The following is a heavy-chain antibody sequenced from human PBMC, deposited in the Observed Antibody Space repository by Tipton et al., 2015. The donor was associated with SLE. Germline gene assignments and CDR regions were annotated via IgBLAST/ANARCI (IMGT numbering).Heavy chain of an antibody. J-gene: IGHJ4*02. V-gene: IGHV4-38-2*02. CDR2: IHHSGIT. Sequence: TLSLTCNVSGYSIRNGYYWGWIRQAPGKGLEWTGTIHHSGITYYNPSLKSRVTISVDTSKNQFTLKLRSVTAADTDVYYCAREYSGYDYRTFDHWGQGTLVTDSA. D-gene: IGHD5-12*01. CDR1: GYSIRNGYY. CDR3: AREYSGYDYRTFDH.